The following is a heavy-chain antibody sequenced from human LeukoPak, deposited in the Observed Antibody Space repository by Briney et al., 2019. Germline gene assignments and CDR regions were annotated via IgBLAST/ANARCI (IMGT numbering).Heavy chain of an antibody. CDR1: GGSFSGYY. J-gene: IGHJ5*02. CDR3: ARSSWSPFDP. V-gene: IGHV4-34*01. CDR2: INHSGST. Sequence: SETLSLTCAVYGGSFSGYYWSWIRQPPGKGLEWIGEINHSGSTNYNPSLKSRVTISVDTSKNQFSLKLSSVTAADTAVYYCARSSWSPFDPWGQGTLVTVSS. D-gene: IGHD6-13*01.